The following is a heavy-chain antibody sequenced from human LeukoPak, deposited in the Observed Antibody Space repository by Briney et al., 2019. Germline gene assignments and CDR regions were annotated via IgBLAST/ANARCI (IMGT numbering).Heavy chain of an antibody. CDR1: GFTFGAYA. V-gene: IGHV3-30*04. CDR3: ARGHPHGWELYLDY. D-gene: IGHD1-26*01. CDR2: ISYDGNNE. J-gene: IGHJ4*02. Sequence: GGSLRLSCAASGFTFGAYAMHWVRQSPGKGLEWVALISYDGNNEWYADSVKGRFTVSRDNSKNALYLQMNSLRVEDTAVYYCARGHPHGWELYLDYWGQGTLVTVSS.